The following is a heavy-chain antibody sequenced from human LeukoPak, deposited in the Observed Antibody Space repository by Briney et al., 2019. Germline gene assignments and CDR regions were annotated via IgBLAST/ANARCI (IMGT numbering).Heavy chain of an antibody. CDR2: INPNSGGT. CDR3: ARETAEAARCLNY. V-gene: IGHV1-2*02. CDR1: GYTFTGHY. J-gene: IGHJ4*02. Sequence: ASVKVSCKASGYTFTGHYMHWVRQAPGQGLEWMGWINPNSGGTNYAQKFQGRVTMTRDTSISTAYMELSRLRSDDTAVYYCARETAEAARCLNYWGQGTLVTVSS. D-gene: IGHD6-6*01.